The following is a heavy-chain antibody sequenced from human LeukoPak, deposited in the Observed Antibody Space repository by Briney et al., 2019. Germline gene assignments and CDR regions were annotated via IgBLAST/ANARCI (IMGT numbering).Heavy chain of an antibody. V-gene: IGHV4-31*03. J-gene: IGHJ4*02. CDR2: IYYSGST. CDR3: AREGLRGYSHRSDY. Sequence: SQTLCVTCTVSGGSISSGAYYCNWIRQHPGKGLEWIGYIYYSGSTYYNPSLKSRVTMSVDTSKNQFSLKLSSVTAADTAVYCCAREGLRGYSHRSDYWGQKTL. D-gene: IGHD3-22*01. CDR1: GGSISSGAYY.